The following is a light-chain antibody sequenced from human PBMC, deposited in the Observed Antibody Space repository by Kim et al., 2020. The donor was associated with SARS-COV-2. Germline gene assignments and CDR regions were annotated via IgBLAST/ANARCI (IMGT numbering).Light chain of an antibody. V-gene: IGKV3-15*01. CDR1: QSVSSN. CDR2: GAS. CDR3: QQYNNWWT. Sequence: SVSPGERATRSCRASQSVSSNLAWYQQKPGQAPRLRIYGASTRATGIPARFSGSGSGTEFTLTISSLQSEDFAVYYCQQYNNWWTFGQGTKVDIK. J-gene: IGKJ1*01.